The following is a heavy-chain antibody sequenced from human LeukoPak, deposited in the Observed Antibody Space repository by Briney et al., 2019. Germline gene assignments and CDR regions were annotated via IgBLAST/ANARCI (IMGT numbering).Heavy chain of an antibody. D-gene: IGHD3-10*01. V-gene: IGHV3-7*03. Sequence: GGSLRLSCAASGFTFSSYWMSWVRQAPGKGLEWVANIKQDGSDKYYVDSVKGRFTISRDNAKNSLYLQMNSLRSEDTAVYYCARDRSLWFGEHYYFDYWGQGTLVTVSS. CDR3: ARDRSLWFGEHYYFDY. J-gene: IGHJ4*02. CDR2: IKQDGSDK. CDR1: GFTFSSYW.